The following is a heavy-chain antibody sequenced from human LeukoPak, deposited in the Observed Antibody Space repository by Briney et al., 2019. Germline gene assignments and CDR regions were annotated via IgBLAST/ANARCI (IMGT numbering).Heavy chain of an antibody. V-gene: IGHV1-69*05. CDR2: IIPIFGTA. CDR3: ATRDRWLQFPFDY. CDR1: GGTFSSYA. D-gene: IGHD5-24*01. Sequence: RASVKVSCKASGGTFSSYAISWVRQAPGQGLEWMGGIIPIFGTANYAQKFQGRVTITTDESTSTAYMELSSLTSEDTAVYYCATRDRWLQFPFDYWGQGTLVTVSS. J-gene: IGHJ4*02.